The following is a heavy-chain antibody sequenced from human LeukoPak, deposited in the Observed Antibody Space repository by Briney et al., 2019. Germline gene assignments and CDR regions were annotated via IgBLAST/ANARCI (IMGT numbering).Heavy chain of an antibody. CDR3: ARENYGDYDGWFDP. CDR1: GGSISSSNW. CDR2: IYHSGST. V-gene: IGHV4-4*02. D-gene: IGHD4-17*01. Sequence: SETLSLTCAVSGGSISSSNWWSWVRPPPGKGLEWIGEIYHSGSTNYNPSLKSRVTISVDKSKNQFSLKLSSVTAADTAVYYCARENYGDYDGWFDPWGQGTLVTVSS. J-gene: IGHJ5*02.